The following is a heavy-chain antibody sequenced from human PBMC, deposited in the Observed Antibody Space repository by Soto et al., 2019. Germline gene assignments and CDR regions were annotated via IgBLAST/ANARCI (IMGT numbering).Heavy chain of an antibody. V-gene: IGHV6-1*01. J-gene: IGHJ4*02. CDR2: TYQRSKWYN. Sequence: SQTLSLTCAISGDSVSNNNAAWNWIRQSPSRGLEWLGRTYQRSKWYNDYAVSVKGRVTINADTSKNQFSLHLNSVTPEDTAVYYCAREAVAVPRYSSTYYFDSWGQGTSVTVSS. CDR1: GDSVSNNNAA. D-gene: IGHD6-19*01. CDR3: AREAVAVPRYSSTYYFDS.